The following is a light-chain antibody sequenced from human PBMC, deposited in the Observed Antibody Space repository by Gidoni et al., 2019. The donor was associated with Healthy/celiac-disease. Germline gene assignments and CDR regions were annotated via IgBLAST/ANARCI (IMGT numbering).Light chain of an antibody. Sequence: DIQMTQSPSSVSASVGDRVSITCRASQGISSCLAWYQQKPGKAHKLLIYAASSLHSGVPSRFSGSGSGTDFTLTISSLQPEDFATYYCQQANSFPWEFGQGTKVEIK. V-gene: IGKV1D-12*01. CDR2: AAS. CDR1: QGISSC. CDR3: QQANSFPWE. J-gene: IGKJ1*01.